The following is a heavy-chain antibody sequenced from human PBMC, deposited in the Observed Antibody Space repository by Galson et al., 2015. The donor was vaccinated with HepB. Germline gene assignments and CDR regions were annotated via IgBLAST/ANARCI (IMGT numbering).Heavy chain of an antibody. CDR1: GGSVSSGSYY. V-gene: IGHV4-61*01. Sequence: TLSLTCTVSGGSVSSGSYYWIWIRQSPGKGLEWIGYVYFSGSTNYNPSFKSRVTISIDTSKNQFSLELRSVTAADTAVYYCAREGRSNYYTDYWGQGMLVTVSS. CDR2: VYFSGST. J-gene: IGHJ4*02. CDR3: AREGRSNYYTDY. D-gene: IGHD3-10*01.